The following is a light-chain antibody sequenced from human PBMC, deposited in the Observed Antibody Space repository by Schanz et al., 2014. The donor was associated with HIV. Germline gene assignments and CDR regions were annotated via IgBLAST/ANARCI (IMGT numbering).Light chain of an antibody. Sequence: QSALTQPPSASGSPGQSVTISCTGTSSDVGGYNYVSWYQQHPGKVPKLIIFDVSERPSGVPDRFSGSKSGTSASLAITGLQAEDEADYYCQSYDTTLSAILFGGGTKLTVL. J-gene: IGLJ2*01. CDR1: SSDVGGYNY. CDR2: DVS. CDR3: QSYDTTLSAIL. V-gene: IGLV2-8*01.